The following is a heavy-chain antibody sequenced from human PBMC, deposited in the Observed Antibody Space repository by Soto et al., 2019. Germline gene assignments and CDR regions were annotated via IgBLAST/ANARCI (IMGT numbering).Heavy chain of an antibody. CDR1: GFTFSSYA. D-gene: IGHD4-17*01. CDR2: ISSNGDNT. V-gene: IGHV3-64*01. Sequence: GGSLRLSCAASGFTFSSYAIHWVRQAPGKGLEFDSAISSNGDNTYYANSVKGRFTISRDNAKNSLYLQMGSLRAEDMAVYYCARAYLRWDNWLDPWGQGTLVTVSS. CDR3: ARAYLRWDNWLDP. J-gene: IGHJ5*02.